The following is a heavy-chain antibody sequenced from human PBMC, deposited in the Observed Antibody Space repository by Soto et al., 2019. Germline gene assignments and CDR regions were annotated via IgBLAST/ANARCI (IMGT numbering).Heavy chain of an antibody. V-gene: IGHV1-69*02. CDR3: ARVDQKAVAGTPYYYYGMDV. D-gene: IGHD6-19*01. CDR2: IIPILGIA. J-gene: IGHJ6*02. CDR1: GGTFSIYT. Sequence: QVQLVQSGAEVKKPGSSVKVSCRASGGTFSIYTITWVRQAPGQGLEWMGRIIPILGIANYAQKFQGRVTITADKSTSTAYMDLSSLRSEDTAVYYCARVDQKAVAGTPYYYYGMDVWGQGTTVTVSS.